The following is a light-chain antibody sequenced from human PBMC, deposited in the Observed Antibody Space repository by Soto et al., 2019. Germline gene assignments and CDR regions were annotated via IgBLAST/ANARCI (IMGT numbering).Light chain of an antibody. CDR2: EVS. V-gene: IGLV2-8*01. J-gene: IGLJ2*01. CDR3: SSFAGSNSQR. Sequence: QSVLTQPPSASGSAGRSVTISCTGTSSDVGGYNYVSWYQQHPGKAPKLMIYEVSKRPSGVPDRFSGSKSGNTASLTVSGLQAEDESDYYCSSFAGSNSQRFGGGTKLTVL. CDR1: SSDVGGYNY.